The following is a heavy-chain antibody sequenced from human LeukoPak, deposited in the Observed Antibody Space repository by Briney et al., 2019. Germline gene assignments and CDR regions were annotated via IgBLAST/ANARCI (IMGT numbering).Heavy chain of an antibody. CDR3: ARPYSGYSDAFDI. CDR2: IYYSGST. D-gene: IGHD5-18*01. V-gene: IGHV4-59*01. CDR1: GGSMSPYH. Sequence: PSETLSLTCTVSGGSMSPYHWGWIRQPPGKGLEWTGYIYYSGSTNYNPSLNSRVTISVDTSKNQFSLKLSSVTAADTAVYYCARPYSGYSDAFDIWGQGTMVTVSS. J-gene: IGHJ3*02.